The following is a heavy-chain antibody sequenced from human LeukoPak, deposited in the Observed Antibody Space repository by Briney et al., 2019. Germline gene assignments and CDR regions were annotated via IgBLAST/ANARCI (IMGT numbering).Heavy chain of an antibody. CDR2: IRYDGSNK. CDR3: ARDGRAYYYGSGRGGMDV. D-gene: IGHD3-10*01. CDR1: GFTFSSYG. V-gene: IGHV3-30*02. J-gene: IGHJ6*02. Sequence: GGSLRLSCAASGFTFSSYGMHWVRQAPGKGLEWVAFIRYDGSNKYYADSVKGRFTISRDNSKNTLYLQMNSLRAEDTAVYYCARDGRAYYYGSGRGGMDVWGQGTTVTVSS.